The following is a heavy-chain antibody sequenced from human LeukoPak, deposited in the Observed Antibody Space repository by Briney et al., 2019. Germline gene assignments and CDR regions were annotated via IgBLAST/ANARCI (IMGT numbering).Heavy chain of an antibody. V-gene: IGHV3-7*03. CDR2: IKQDGSEK. J-gene: IGHJ4*02. CDR1: GFTFSSYW. D-gene: IGHD4-17*01. CDR3: ARGQTTVTN. Sequence: GGSLRLSCAASGFTFSSYWMSWVRQAPGRGLERVANIKQDGSEKYYVDSVKGRFTISRDNAKNSLYLQMNSLRAEDTAVYFCARGQTTVTNWGQGTLVTVSS.